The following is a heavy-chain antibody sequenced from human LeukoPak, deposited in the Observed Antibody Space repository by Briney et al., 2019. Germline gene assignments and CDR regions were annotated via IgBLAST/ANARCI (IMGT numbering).Heavy chain of an antibody. J-gene: IGHJ4*02. CDR3: ARGTYDYGDYYFDY. CDR2: IGTAGDT. V-gene: IGHV3-13*01. D-gene: IGHD4-17*01. CDR1: GFTFSSYD. Sequence: PGGSLRLSCAASGFTFSSYDMHWVRQATGKGLEWVSAIGTAGDTYYPGSVKGRFTISRENAKNSLYLQMNSLRAGDTAVYYCARGTYDYGDYYFDYWDQGTLVTVSS.